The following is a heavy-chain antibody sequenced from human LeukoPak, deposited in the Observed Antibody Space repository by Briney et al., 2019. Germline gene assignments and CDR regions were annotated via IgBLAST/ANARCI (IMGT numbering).Heavy chain of an antibody. D-gene: IGHD3-22*01. CDR1: GFTFSTYS. V-gene: IGHV3-66*01. J-gene: IGHJ4*02. CDR3: ARNHYYYDSSGDHFDS. CDR2: IYSGGST. Sequence: GGSLRLSCAASGFTFSTYSMSWVRQAPGKGLEWVSVIYSGGSTYYADSVKGRFTISRDNSKNTLYLQMNSLRAEDTAVYYCARNHYYYDSSGDHFDSGGQGPLVPAS.